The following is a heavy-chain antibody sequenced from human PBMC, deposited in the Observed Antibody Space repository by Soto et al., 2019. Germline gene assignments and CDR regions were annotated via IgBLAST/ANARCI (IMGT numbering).Heavy chain of an antibody. Sequence: QLQLQESGPGLLKPSETLSLTCAVSGGSISSSKLYWGWFRQAPGKGLEWIGSVRYGANTFYNPSLGRRVTISVDPSKNQFFVYVRSVTAADTATYYCAKDASCYSCGAWGQGALVTVSS. D-gene: IGHD2-21*01. V-gene: IGHV4-39*01. CDR3: AKDASCYSCGA. J-gene: IGHJ4*02. CDR2: VRYGANT. CDR1: GGSISSSKLY.